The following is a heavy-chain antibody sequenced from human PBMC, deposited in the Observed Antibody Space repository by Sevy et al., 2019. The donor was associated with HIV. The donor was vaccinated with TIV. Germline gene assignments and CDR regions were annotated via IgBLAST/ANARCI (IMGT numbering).Heavy chain of an antibody. CDR3: VRRNDFAI. V-gene: IGHV4-59*08. J-gene: IGHJ3*02. Sequence: KQSQTLSLTCTVSGGSINSDHWNWIRQPPGKGLEWIGYVYYTGGTNYNPSLKNRVTISVDRTKNQFSLKLTSVTAADTAVYYCVRRNDFAIWGQGTMVTVSS. CDR1: GGSINSDH. CDR2: VYYTGGT.